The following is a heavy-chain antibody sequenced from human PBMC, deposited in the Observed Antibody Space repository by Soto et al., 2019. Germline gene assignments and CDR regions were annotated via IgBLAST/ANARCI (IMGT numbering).Heavy chain of an antibody. J-gene: IGHJ6*03. CDR1: GFTLSSYW. Sequence: GSLRLSCAASGFTLSSYWMSWVRQAPGKGLEWVANIKQDGSEKYYVDSVMGRFTISRDNAKNSLYLQMNSLGAEDTAVYYCARDQSGSYYYYYHIDVWGKGTTVTVSS. V-gene: IGHV3-7*01. CDR2: IKQDGSEK. CDR3: ARDQSGSYYYYYHIDV.